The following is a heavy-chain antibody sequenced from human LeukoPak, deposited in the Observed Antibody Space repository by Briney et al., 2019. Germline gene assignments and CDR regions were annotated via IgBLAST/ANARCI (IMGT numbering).Heavy chain of an antibody. CDR3: ARDLKSSYSSGSYYY. Sequence: PGGSLRLSCAASGFNFRDYAMSWVRQAPGKGLEWVSAITSDGAGTFHADSVKGRFTMSGDNSMNTQYLHMNSLRAEDTAVYYCARDLKSSYSSGSYYYWGQGTLVTVSS. CDR1: GFNFRDYA. CDR2: ITSDGAGT. V-gene: IGHV3-23*01. J-gene: IGHJ4*02. D-gene: IGHD3-22*01.